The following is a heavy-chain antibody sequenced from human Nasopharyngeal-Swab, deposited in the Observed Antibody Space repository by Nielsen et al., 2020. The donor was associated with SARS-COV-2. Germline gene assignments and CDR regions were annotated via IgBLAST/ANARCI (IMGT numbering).Heavy chain of an antibody. D-gene: IGHD2-15*01. J-gene: IGHJ6*02. Sequence: WIRQPPGKGLEWVGRIYTSGGTNYNPSHMSRGTISVDTSKNKFSLELIMVTAADTAVYYCARGYCSGGSCYSDYYYGMDFWGQGTTVTVSS. CDR3: ARGYCSGGSCYSDYYYGMDF. CDR2: IYTSGGT. V-gene: IGHV4-4*08.